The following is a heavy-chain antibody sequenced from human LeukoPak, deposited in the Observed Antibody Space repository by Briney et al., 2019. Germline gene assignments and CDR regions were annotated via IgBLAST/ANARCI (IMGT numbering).Heavy chain of an antibody. D-gene: IGHD1-20*01. CDR3: ARTLNWPNWFDP. V-gene: IGHV4-61*02. J-gene: IGHJ5*02. CDR2: IFSSGST. CDR1: GGSISSAGYY. Sequence: SETLSLPCTVSGGSISSAGYYWSWTRQPAGQGLEWIGRIFSSGSTNYNPSLKSRVTISVDTSKNQFSLKLTSVTAADTAVYYCARTLNWPNWFDPWGQGTLVTVSS.